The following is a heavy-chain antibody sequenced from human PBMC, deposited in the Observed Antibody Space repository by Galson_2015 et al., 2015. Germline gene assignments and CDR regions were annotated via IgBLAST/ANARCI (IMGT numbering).Heavy chain of an antibody. Sequence: SLRLSCAGSGFTFNNYGMSWVRQAPGKGLEWVSGISGLAGTIDYADSVKGRFTISRDNSKNTLYLQMNSLRVEDTAMYYCARDRQAAHLGFWGQGTLVTVSS. V-gene: IGHV3-23*01. CDR3: ARDRQAAHLGF. J-gene: IGHJ4*02. CDR1: GFTFNNYG. CDR2: ISGLAGTI. D-gene: IGHD2-15*01.